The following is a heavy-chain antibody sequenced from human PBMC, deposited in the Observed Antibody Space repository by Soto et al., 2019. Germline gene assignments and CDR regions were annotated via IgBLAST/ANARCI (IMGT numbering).Heavy chain of an antibody. CDR1: GYTFTSYA. CDR2: ISAYNGNT. J-gene: IGHJ4*02. V-gene: IGHV1-18*01. CDR3: ARDAPPAAY. D-gene: IGHD6-13*01. Sequence: QVKLVQSGAEVKKPGASVKVSCKASGYTFTSYATSWVRQAPGHGLEWMGWISAYNGNTNYAQKLQGRVTMTTDTSTRTASMELRGLGSDDTAVYYCARDAPPAAYGGQGTLVTVSS.